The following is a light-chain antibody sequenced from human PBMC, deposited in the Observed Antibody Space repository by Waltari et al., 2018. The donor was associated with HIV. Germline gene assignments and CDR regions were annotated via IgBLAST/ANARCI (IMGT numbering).Light chain of an antibody. CDR2: AAS. V-gene: IGKV1-6*01. CDR1: QVIRND. Sequence: IEMTLSPSPLSASVGDRLIITSRASQVIRNDLGWYQQKPGKAPKLLIYAASSLQSGVPSRFSGSGSGTDFTLTIISLQPEDFATYYCLQDYNYPLTFGGGTKVEIE. CDR3: LQDYNYPLT. J-gene: IGKJ4*01.